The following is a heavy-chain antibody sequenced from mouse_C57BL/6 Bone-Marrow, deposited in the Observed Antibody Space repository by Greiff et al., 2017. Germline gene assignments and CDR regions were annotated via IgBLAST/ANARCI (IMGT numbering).Heavy chain of an antibody. D-gene: IGHD2-4*01. CDR3: AREGDYDEKGPFDY. CDR1: GYTFTSYW. CDR2: IYPGSGST. V-gene: IGHV1-55*01. J-gene: IGHJ2*01. Sequence: QVQLQQPGAELVKPGASVKMSCKASGYTFTSYWITWVKQRPGQGLEWIGDIYPGSGSTNYNEKFKSKATLTVDTSSSTAYMQLSSLTSEDSAVYYCAREGDYDEKGPFDYWGQGTTRTVSS.